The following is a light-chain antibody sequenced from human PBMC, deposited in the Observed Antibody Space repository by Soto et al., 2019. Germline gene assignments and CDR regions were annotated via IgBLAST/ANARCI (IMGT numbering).Light chain of an antibody. J-gene: IGKJ5*01. CDR2: GAS. CDR1: QSVSRK. CDR3: QQYNNWHPIT. Sequence: EILMTQSPATLSVSPGERSTLSCMASQSVSRKLAWYQQKPCQAPRLLVYGASTRATGIPARFSGSGSGTEFTLTISSLQYEDFAVYYCQQYNNWHPITFGQGTRLEIK. V-gene: IGKV3-15*01.